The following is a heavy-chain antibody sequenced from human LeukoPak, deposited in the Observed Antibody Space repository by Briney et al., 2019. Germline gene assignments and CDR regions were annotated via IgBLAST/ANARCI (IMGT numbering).Heavy chain of an antibody. J-gene: IGHJ4*02. Sequence: SETLSLTCSVSGGSSSNYYWSWIRQPPGKGLEWIGEINHSGSTNYNPSLKSRVTISVDTSKNQFSLRLRSVTAADTAVYYCARAASGWSPGYWSQGTLVTVSS. D-gene: IGHD6-19*01. CDR2: INHSGST. V-gene: IGHV4-34*01. CDR3: ARAASGWSPGY. CDR1: GGSSSNYY.